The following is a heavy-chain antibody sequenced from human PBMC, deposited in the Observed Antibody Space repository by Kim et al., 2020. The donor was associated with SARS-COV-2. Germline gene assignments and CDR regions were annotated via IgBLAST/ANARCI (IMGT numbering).Heavy chain of an antibody. Sequence: SETLSLTCTVSGGSISSYYWSWIRQPPGKGLEWIGYIYYSGSTNYNPSLKSRVTISVDTSKNQFSLKLSSVTAADTAVYYCARTTVGYDSSGYYPRPNAFDIWGQGTMVTVSS. V-gene: IGHV4-59*08. CDR3: ARTTVGYDSSGYYPRPNAFDI. CDR2: IYYSGST. CDR1: GGSISSYY. D-gene: IGHD3-22*01. J-gene: IGHJ3*02.